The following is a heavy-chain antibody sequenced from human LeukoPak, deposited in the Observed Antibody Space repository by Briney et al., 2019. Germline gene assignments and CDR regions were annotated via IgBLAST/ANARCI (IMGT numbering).Heavy chain of an antibody. Sequence: GGSLRLSCAASGFTFNDAWMSWVRQAPGKGLEWVGHIKSKADGGTRDYAAPVKGRFTISRDDSKNILYLQMNSLKTEDTAVYYCTWQQLVLDSWGQGTLVTVSS. J-gene: IGHJ4*02. CDR1: GFTFNDAW. D-gene: IGHD6-13*01. CDR3: TWQQLVLDS. CDR2: IKSKADGGTR. V-gene: IGHV3-15*01.